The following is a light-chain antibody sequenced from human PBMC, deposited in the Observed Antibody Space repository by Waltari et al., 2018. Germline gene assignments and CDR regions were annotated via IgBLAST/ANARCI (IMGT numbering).Light chain of an antibody. CDR3: GTWDSSRKWV. CDR1: STNIGNNY. CDR2: ENN. V-gene: IGLV1-51*02. J-gene: IGLJ3*02. Sequence: QSVLTQPPSVSAAPGQKVTISCSGSSTNIGNNYVSWYQQLPGTAPQLLIYENNKRPSGIPDRFSGSKSGPSATLGITGLQTGDESDYYCGTWDSSRKWVFGGGTKLTVL.